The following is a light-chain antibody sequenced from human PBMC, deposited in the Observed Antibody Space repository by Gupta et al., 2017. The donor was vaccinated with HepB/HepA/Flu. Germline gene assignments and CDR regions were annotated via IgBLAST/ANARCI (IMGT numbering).Light chain of an antibody. CDR1: ITNIGSNT. V-gene: IGLV1-44*01. CDR3: ATWDDRLTGRV. CDR2: SNN. J-gene: IGLJ3*02. Sequence: QSVLTQPPSASGTPGQRVTISCSGDITNIGSNTVNWYRQVPGTAPKLLIYSNNLRPSGVPDRFSGSKSGTSASLAISGLQSEDEGDYYCATWDDRLTGRVFGGGTKLTVL.